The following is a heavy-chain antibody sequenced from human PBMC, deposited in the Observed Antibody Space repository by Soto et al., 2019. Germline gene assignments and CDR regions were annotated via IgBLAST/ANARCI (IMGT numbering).Heavy chain of an antibody. CDR2: IAGKTYGGTT. J-gene: IGHJ6*02. D-gene: IGHD3-3*01. CDR1: GFTSDDYDYG. Sequence: GGSLRLSCSFSGFTSDDYDYGVTWVRQAPGKGLEWLGLIAGKTYGGTTQYAASVKGRFTMSRDDSKDVAYLQMRDLGIDDTAIYFCSRDGDYYGLDVWGQGTTVTVSS. V-gene: IGHV3-49*04. CDR3: SRDGDYYGLDV.